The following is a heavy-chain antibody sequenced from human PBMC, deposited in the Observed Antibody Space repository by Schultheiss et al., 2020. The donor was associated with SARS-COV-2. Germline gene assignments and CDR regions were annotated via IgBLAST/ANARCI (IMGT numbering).Heavy chain of an antibody. CDR3: ARARFAIGSGINWFDP. CDR2: IIPIFGTA. Sequence: SVKVSCKASGYTFTSYDINWVRQATGQGLEWMGGIIPIFGTANYAQKFQGRVTITADKSTSTAYMELSSLRSEDTAVYYCARARFAIGSGINWFDPWGQGTLVTVSS. CDR1: GYTFTSYD. J-gene: IGHJ5*02. D-gene: IGHD3-10*01. V-gene: IGHV1-69*06.